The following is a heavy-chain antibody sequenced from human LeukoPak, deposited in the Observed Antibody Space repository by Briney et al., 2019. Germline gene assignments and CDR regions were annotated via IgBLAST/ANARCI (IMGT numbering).Heavy chain of an antibody. CDR3: ARDFSSSSTVYYYYYMDV. Sequence: PSETLSLTCTVSGGSISSSSYYWGWIRQPPGTGLEWIGSIYYSGSTYYNPSLKSRVTISLDTSKNQFSLKLSSVTAADTAIYYCARDFSSSSTVYYYYYMDVWGKGPRSPSP. CDR2: IYYSGST. CDR1: GGSISSSSYY. V-gene: IGHV4-39*07. D-gene: IGHD6-6*01. J-gene: IGHJ6*03.